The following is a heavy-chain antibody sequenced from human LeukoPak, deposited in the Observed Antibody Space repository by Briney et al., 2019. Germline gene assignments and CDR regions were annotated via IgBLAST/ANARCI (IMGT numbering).Heavy chain of an antibody. J-gene: IGHJ4*02. CDR3: AKGSSYRGGYLDY. CDR1: GFTFSSYA. D-gene: IGHD3-10*01. V-gene: IGHV3-23*01. Sequence: GGPLRLSCAASGFTFSSYAMSWVRQAPGKGLEWVSAISGSGGSTYYADSVKGRFTISRDNSKNTLYLQMNSLRAEDTAVYYCAKGSSYRGGYLDYWGQGTLVTVSS. CDR2: ISGSGGST.